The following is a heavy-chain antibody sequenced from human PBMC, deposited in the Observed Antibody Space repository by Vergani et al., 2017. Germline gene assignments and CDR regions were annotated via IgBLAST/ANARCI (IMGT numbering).Heavy chain of an antibody. V-gene: IGHV3-21*01. CDR1: GFTFSGYS. Sequence: EVQLVESGGGLVKPGGSQRLSCAASGFTFSGYSMNWVRQAPGKGLEWVSFISSSSSYIYYADSVKGRFTISRDNAKNSLYLQMNSLRAEDTAVYYCARAEWELNDSFDIWGQGTMVTVSS. CDR3: ARAEWELNDSFDI. D-gene: IGHD1-26*01. J-gene: IGHJ3*02. CDR2: ISSSSSYI.